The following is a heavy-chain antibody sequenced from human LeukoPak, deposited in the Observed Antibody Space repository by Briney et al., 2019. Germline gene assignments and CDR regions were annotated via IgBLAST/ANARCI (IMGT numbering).Heavy chain of an antibody. CDR1: GGSISSYY. V-gene: IGHV4-59*01. CDR2: IYYSGST. Sequence: PSETLSLTCTVSGGSISSYYGSWIRQPPGKGLGWVGYIYYSGSTNYTPSLNSRVTISVDTSKNQFSLKLSSVTAADTAVYYCARERIAAAGHPFDYWGQGTLVTVSS. J-gene: IGHJ4*02. D-gene: IGHD6-13*01. CDR3: ARERIAAAGHPFDY.